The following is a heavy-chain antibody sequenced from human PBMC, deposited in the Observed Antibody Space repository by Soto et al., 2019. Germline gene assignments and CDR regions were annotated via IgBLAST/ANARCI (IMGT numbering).Heavy chain of an antibody. CDR2: IIPVIGTT. CDR3: ARDGGFGELKY. Sequence: QVQVVQSGAELKKPGSSVKVSCKASGDTFSGYPINWVRQAPGEGLEWMGRIIPVIGTTNDAQRFEGRVTFTADESTNTAYMELWGLLSGDTAVYYCARDGGFGELKYWGPGTLVTVSS. CDR1: GDTFSGYP. V-gene: IGHV1-69*18. D-gene: IGHD3-10*01. J-gene: IGHJ4*02.